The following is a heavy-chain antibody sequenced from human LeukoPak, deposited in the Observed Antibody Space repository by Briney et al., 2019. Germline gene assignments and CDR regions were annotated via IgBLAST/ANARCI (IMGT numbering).Heavy chain of an antibody. J-gene: IGHJ4*02. Sequence: GASVKVSCKASVYTFTGYYIHWVRQAPGQGLEWMGWINPNSGATNYAQTFQGRVTMTRATSINTAYMDLSSLIPDDTAVYYCARDGGDGPLDYWGQGTLVTVSS. D-gene: IGHD3-16*01. CDR2: INPNSGAT. CDR3: ARDGGDGPLDY. CDR1: VYTFTGYY. V-gene: IGHV1-2*02.